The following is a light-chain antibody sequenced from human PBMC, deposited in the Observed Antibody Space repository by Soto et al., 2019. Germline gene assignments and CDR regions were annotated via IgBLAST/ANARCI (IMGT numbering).Light chain of an antibody. Sequence: DTQMTQSPSTLSASVGDRVTITCRASQRIDRWLAWYTQKPRRAPKVPISDATTLHRWVPSRISGRRSGREFTLTISSLQPYIFATYYCQQYNGYSTWTFGQGTRWIS. CDR2: DAT. CDR3: QQYNGYSTWT. J-gene: IGKJ1*01. V-gene: IGKV1-5*01. CDR1: QRIDRW.